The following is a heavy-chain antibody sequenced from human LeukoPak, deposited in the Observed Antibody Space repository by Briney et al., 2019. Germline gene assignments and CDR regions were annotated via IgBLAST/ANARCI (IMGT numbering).Heavy chain of an antibody. CDR1: GYSFTNYW. J-gene: IGHJ4*02. CDR2: IDPSDSYT. V-gene: IGHV5-10-1*04. D-gene: IGHD2-15*01. Sequence: GESLKISCKGSGYSFTNYWINWVRQMPGKGLEWMGRIDPSDSYTSYSPSFQGQVTISADKSISTAYLQWSSLGASDTAMYYCARRGCNGGSCYAYWGQGTLVTVSS. CDR3: ARRGCNGGSCYAY.